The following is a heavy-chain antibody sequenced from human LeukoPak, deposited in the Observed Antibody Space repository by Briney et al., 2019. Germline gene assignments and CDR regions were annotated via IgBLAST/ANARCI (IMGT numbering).Heavy chain of an antibody. J-gene: IGHJ4*02. CDR3: AKDGLLIRSLEWSPTDVYLDS. V-gene: IGHV3-23*01. CDR1: GFTFSSYA. CDR2: ISGSGGST. D-gene: IGHD3-3*01. Sequence: LSGGSLRLSCAASGFTFSSYAMSWVRQAPGKGLEWVSAISGSGGSTYYADSVKGRFTISRDNSKNTLYLQMNSLRAEDTAIYYCAKDGLLIRSLEWSPTDVYLDSWGQGTLVTVSS.